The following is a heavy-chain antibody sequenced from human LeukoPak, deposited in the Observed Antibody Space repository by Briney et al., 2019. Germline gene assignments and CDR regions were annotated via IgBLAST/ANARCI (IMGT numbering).Heavy chain of an antibody. V-gene: IGHV1-18*01. CDR1: GYTFTSYG. CDR2: IITYNGNT. J-gene: IGHJ4*02. Sequence: ASVKVSCKASGYTFTSYGISWVRQAPGQRLEWMGYIITYNGNTNYAQKLQGRVTMTTDTSTSTAYMELRRLRSDDTAVYYCARGSYYDSSGYSGVRLFDYWGQGTPVTVPS. CDR3: ARGSYYDSSGYSGVRLFDY. D-gene: IGHD3-22*01.